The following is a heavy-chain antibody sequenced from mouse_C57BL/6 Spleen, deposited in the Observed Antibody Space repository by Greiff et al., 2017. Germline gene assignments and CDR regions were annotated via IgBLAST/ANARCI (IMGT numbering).Heavy chain of an antibody. D-gene: IGHD2-2*01. CDR2: IDPSDSYT. CDR1: GYTFTSYW. J-gene: IGHJ2*01. V-gene: IGHV1-69*01. CDR3: HLSTMVTTGGFDY. Sequence: QVQLQQPGAELVMPGASVKLSCKASGYTFTSYWMHWVKQRPGQGLEWIGEIDPSDSYTNYNQKFKGKSTLTVDKSSSTAYMQLSSLTSEDSAVYYCHLSTMVTTGGFDYWGQGTTLTVSS.